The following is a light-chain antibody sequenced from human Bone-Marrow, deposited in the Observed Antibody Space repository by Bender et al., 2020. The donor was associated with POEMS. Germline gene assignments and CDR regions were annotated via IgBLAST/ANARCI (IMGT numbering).Light chain of an antibody. CDR3: SSFAGGSVV. CDR2: EGG. CDR1: SSDVGSHYL. V-gene: IGLV2-14*02. Sequence: QSALTQPASVSGSPGQSITISCSGTSSDVGSHYLVSWYQQHPGKAPKLIIYEGGKRPSGVSNRFSGSKSGNTAFLTISGLQVEDEADYFCSSFAGGSVVVGGGTKLTVL. J-gene: IGLJ2*01.